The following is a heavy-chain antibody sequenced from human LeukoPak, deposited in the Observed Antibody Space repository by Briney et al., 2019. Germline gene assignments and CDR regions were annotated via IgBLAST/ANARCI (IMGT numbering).Heavy chain of an antibody. CDR2: VNSGSSST. Sequence: GGSLRLSCAASQFTFSNYDMSWVRQAPGGGLEWVSVVNSGSSSTSYADSVKGRFTISRDNSENTVYLQMNSLRAEDTAVYYCAKRGSGRYFDYWGQGTLVTVSS. CDR1: QFTFSNYD. CDR3: AKRGSGRYFDY. J-gene: IGHJ4*02. D-gene: IGHD5-12*01. V-gene: IGHV3-23*03.